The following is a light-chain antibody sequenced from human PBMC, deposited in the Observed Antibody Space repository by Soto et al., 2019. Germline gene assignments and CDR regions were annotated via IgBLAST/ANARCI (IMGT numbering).Light chain of an antibody. Sequence: DIVLTQSPGTLSLSPGERAALSCRASQSVSRYLVWYQQKPGQAPRLLIYGASSRATDIPDRFSGSGSGTDSTLIISRLEPEDFAVYYCQHYGSSPLTFGGGTKVDIK. CDR1: QSVSRY. J-gene: IGKJ4*01. CDR2: GAS. CDR3: QHYGSSPLT. V-gene: IGKV3-20*01.